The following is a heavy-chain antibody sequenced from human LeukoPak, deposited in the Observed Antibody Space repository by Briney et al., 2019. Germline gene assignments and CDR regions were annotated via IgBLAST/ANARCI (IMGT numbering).Heavy chain of an antibody. V-gene: IGHV4-39*07. D-gene: IGHD3-3*01. J-gene: IGHJ4*02. Sequence: SETLSLTCTVSGGSISSSSYYWGWIRQPPGKGLEWIGSIYYSGSTYYNPSLKSRVTISVDTSKNQFSLKLSSVTAPDTAVYYCARVGTYYDFWSGYHSFDYWGQGTLVTVSS. CDR3: ARVGTYYDFWSGYHSFDY. CDR1: GGSISSSSYY. CDR2: IYYSGST.